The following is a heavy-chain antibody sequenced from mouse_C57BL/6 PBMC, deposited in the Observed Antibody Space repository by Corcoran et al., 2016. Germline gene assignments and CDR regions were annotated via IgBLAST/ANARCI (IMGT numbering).Heavy chain of an antibody. CDR2: IYPRDGST. Sequence: QVQLQQSGPELVKPGASVKLSCKASGYTFTSYDINWVKQRPGQGLEWIGWIYPRDGSTKYNEKFKGKATLTVDTSSSTAYMELHSLTSEDSAVYFCARWRAGSYGNYVAMDYWGQGTSVTVSS. CDR1: GYTFTSYD. CDR3: ARWRAGSYGNYVAMDY. V-gene: IGHV1-85*01. D-gene: IGHD2-1*01. J-gene: IGHJ4*01.